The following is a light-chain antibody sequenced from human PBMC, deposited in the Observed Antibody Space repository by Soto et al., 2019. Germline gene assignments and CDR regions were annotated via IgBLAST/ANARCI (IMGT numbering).Light chain of an antibody. CDR3: SSYAGSI. Sequence: QSALTQPASGSGSPGQSVTISCTGTSSDVGGYNYVFWYQQHPGKAPKLMIYEVSKRPSGVPDRFSGSKSGNTASLTVSGLQAEDEADYYCSSYAGSIFGGGTKLTV. J-gene: IGLJ2*01. V-gene: IGLV2-8*01. CDR1: SSDVGGYNY. CDR2: EVS.